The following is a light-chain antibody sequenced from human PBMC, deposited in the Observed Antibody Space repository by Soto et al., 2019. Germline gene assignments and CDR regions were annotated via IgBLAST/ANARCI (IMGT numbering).Light chain of an antibody. CDR3: SSFTSGNFVV. V-gene: IGLV2-14*03. CDR1: SSDVGGYNT. J-gene: IGLJ2*01. CDR2: DVS. Sequence: QSALTQPASVSGSPGQSITISCSGTSSDVGGYNTVSWYQHHPGKAPKFMIYDVSNRPSGVSHRFSGSKSGNTASLTISGLQAEDEAEYYCSSFTSGNFVVFGGGTKLTVL.